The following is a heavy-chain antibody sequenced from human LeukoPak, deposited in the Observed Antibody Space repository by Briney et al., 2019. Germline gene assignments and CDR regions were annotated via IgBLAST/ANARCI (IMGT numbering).Heavy chain of an antibody. CDR1: GGSISSGGYY. J-gene: IGHJ4*02. Sequence: SETLSLTCTVSGGSISSGGYYWSWIRQPPGKALEWIGHIYYSGSTSYNPSLKSRVTISIDRSNNQMSLNLSSVTAADTALYFCARAVTGPYYDSTSYHHFDYWGQGTLVAVSS. V-gene: IGHV4-30-2*01. D-gene: IGHD3-22*01. CDR3: ARAVTGPYYDSTSYHHFDY. CDR2: IYYSGST.